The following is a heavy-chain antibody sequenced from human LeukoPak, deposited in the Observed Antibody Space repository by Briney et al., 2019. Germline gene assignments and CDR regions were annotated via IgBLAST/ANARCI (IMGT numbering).Heavy chain of an antibody. D-gene: IGHD3-16*01. CDR2: INHSGST. J-gene: IGHJ4*02. Sequence: ETLPLTCAVYGGSFSGYYWTWIRQPPGEGLEWIGEINHSGSTNYNPSLKSRVTMSIDTSLNQFSLKLRSVTAADTAVYYCARGCVGDCPKGATFDHWGQGTLVTVSS. V-gene: IGHV4-34*01. CDR1: GGSFSGYY. CDR3: ARGCVGDCPKGATFDH.